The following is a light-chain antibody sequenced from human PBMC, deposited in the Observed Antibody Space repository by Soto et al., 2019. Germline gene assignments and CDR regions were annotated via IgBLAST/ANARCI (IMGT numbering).Light chain of an antibody. V-gene: IGLV2-14*01. CDR1: SRDVAGHNY. J-gene: IGLJ1*01. CDR2: EVS. CDR3: SSYTSTSTF. Sequence: QSALTQPASVSGSPGQSITFSCTGTSRDVAGHNYVSWYQQHPGKAPKLIIYEVSNRPSGVSSRFSGSKSGNRASLTISGLQAEDEADYYCSSYTSTSTFFGTGTKVTVL.